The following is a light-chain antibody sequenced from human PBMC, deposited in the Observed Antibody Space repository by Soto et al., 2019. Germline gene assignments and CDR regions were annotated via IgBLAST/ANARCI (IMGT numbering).Light chain of an antibody. Sequence: QTVVTQPPSASGTPGQGVTISCSGSSSEIGINTVNWYQQLPGTAPKLLIYFNNQRPSGVPDRFSGSKSGTSASLDISGLQSEDEAQYYCAAWDDSLNGPVFGGGTKGTVL. CDR3: AAWDDSLNGPV. CDR1: SSEIGINT. CDR2: FNN. J-gene: IGLJ3*02. V-gene: IGLV1-44*01.